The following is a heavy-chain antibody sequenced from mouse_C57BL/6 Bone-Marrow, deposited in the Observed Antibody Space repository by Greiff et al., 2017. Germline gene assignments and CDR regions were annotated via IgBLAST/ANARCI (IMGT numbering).Heavy chain of an antibody. Sequence: EVQLVESGPGLVKPSQSLSLTCSVTGYSITSGYYWNWIRQFPGNKLEWMGYISYDGSNNYNPSLKNRISTTRDTSKNQFFLKLNSVTTEDTATYYCARDPPITTFDYWGQGTTLTVSS. CDR3: ARDPPITTFDY. CDR1: GYSITSGYY. J-gene: IGHJ2*01. CDR2: ISYDGSN. V-gene: IGHV3-6*01. D-gene: IGHD1-1*01.